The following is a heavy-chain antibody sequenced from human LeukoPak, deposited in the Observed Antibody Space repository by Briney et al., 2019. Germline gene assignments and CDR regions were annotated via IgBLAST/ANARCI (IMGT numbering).Heavy chain of an antibody. CDR1: GFTFAHYA. V-gene: IGHV3-9*01. D-gene: IGHD6-19*01. J-gene: IGHJ4*02. CDR2: ISWSSDVI. CDR3: AKDMRGTLTSGWSTGFDY. Sequence: GRSLRLSCAASGFTFAHYAMHWVRHAPGKGPEWVSGISWSSDVIAYGDSVKGRFTISRDNAKNSLYLQMNSLTPEDTAMYYCAKDMRGTLTSGWSTGFDYWGQGILVIVSS.